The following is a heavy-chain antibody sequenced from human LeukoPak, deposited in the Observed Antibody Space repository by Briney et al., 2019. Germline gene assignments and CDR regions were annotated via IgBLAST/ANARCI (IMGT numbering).Heavy chain of an antibody. CDR3: ARGYAGYCSSTSCHRGSFDY. D-gene: IGHD2-2*02. V-gene: IGHV4-34*01. J-gene: IGHJ4*02. CDR1: GGSFSGYY. CDR2: INHSGST. Sequence: PSETLSLTCAVYGGSFSGYYWSWIRQPPGKGLEWIGEINHSGSTNYNPSLKSRVTISVDTSKNQFSLKLSSVTAADTAVYYCARGYAGYCSSTSCHRGSFDYWGQGTLVTVSS.